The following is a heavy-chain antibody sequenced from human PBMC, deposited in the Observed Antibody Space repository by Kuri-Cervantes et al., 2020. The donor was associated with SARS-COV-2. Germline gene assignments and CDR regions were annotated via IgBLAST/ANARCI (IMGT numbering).Heavy chain of an antibody. CDR3: ARESSPEPQGYGYCSSTSCYRFDY. CDR2: INHSGST. D-gene: IGHD2-2*02. Sequence: SETLSLTCTVSGGSISSSSYYWGWIRQPPGEGLEWIGEINHSGSTNYNPSLKSRVTISVDTSKNQFSLTLSSVTAADTAVYYCARESSPEPQGYGYCSSTSCYRFDYWGQGTLVTVSS. V-gene: IGHV4-39*07. J-gene: IGHJ4*02. CDR1: GGSISSSSYY.